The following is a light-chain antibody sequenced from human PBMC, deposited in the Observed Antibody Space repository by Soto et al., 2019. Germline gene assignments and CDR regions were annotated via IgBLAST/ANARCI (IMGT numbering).Light chain of an antibody. CDR2: DNN. Sequence: QSVLTQPPSVSAAPGQKVTTSCSGSSSNIGNNYVSWYQQLPGTAPKLLIYDNNKRPSGIPDRFSGSKSGTSATLGITGLQTGDEADYYCGTWDSSLSVNYVFGTGTKVTVL. CDR3: GTWDSSLSVNYV. V-gene: IGLV1-51*01. J-gene: IGLJ1*01. CDR1: SSNIGNNY.